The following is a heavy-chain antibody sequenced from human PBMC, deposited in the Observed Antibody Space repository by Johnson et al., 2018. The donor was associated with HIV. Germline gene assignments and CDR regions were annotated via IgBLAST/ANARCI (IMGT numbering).Heavy chain of an antibody. CDR3: ARDQRSSGLNDQTDAFDI. CDR1: GFTFSDYY. J-gene: IGHJ3*02. V-gene: IGHV3-11*04. CDR2: ISSSGGTI. D-gene: IGHD6-19*01. Sequence: QVQLVESGGGVVQPGRSLRLSCAASGFTFSDYYMSWIRQAPGKGLEWVSYISSSGGTIYYADSVKGRFPISRDNSKNTLYLQMNSLRAEDTAVYYCARDQRSSGLNDQTDAFDIWGQGTMVTVSS.